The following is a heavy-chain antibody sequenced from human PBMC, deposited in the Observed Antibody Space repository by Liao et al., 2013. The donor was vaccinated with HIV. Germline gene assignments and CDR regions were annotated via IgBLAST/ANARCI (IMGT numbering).Heavy chain of an antibody. V-gene: IGHV4-34*01. CDR1: GESFSGDY. D-gene: IGHD6-13*01. CDR2: INHSGST. Sequence: QVQLQQWGAGLLKPSETLSLSCAVHGESFSGDYWSWIRQSPGKGLEWIGEINHSGSTNYNPSLKSRVTILVDTSKNQFSLKLSSVTAADTAVYYCARDQGSSSWSFDYWGQGTLVTVSS. J-gene: IGHJ4*02. CDR3: ARDQGSSSWSFDY.